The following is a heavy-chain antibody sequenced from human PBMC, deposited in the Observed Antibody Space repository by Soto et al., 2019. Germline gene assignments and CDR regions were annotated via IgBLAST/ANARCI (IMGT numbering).Heavy chain of an antibody. CDR3: AKDTLGSSRPYYFDY. D-gene: IGHD6-13*01. J-gene: IGHJ4*02. V-gene: IGHV3-23*01. CDR1: GFTFSSYA. CDR2: ISGSGGST. Sequence: GGSLRLSCAASGFTFSSYAMSWVRQAPGKGLEWVSAISGSGGSTYYADSVKGRFTISRDNSKNTLYLQMNSLRAEDTAVYYCAKDTLGSSRPYYFDYWGQGTLVTVSS.